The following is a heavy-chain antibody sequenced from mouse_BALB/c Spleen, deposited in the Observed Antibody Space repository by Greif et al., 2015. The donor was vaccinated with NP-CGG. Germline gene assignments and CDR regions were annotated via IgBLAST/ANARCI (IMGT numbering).Heavy chain of an antibody. CDR2: IDPANGNT. V-gene: IGHV14-3*02. CDR1: GFNIKDTY. Sequence: EVKLMESGAELVKPGASVKLSCTASGFNIKDTYMHWVKQRPEQGLEWIGRIDPANGNTKYDPKFQGKATITADTSSNTAYLQLSSLTSEDTAVYYCARGLYYFDYWGQGTTLTVSS. CDR3: ARGLYYFDY. J-gene: IGHJ2*01.